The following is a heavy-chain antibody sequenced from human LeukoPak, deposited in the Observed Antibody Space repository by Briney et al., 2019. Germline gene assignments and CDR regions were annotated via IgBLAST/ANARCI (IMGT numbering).Heavy chain of an antibody. Sequence: SETLSLTCSVSGGSISSYSWTWIRQPPGKGLEWIGYVHYTGNTGHDPSLQSRVSMSIDTSNNQFSLKLNSVTAADTAVYYCARGTRPLNFGVVVKAIYNQYYMDVWGKGTTVTVSS. CDR3: ARGTRPLNFGVVVKAIYNQYYMDV. CDR2: VHYTGNT. CDR1: GGSISSYS. D-gene: IGHD3-3*01. J-gene: IGHJ6*03. V-gene: IGHV4-59*01.